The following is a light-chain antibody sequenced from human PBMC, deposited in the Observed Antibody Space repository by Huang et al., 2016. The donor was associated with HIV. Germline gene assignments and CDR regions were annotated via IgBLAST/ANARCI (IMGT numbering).Light chain of an antibody. CDR3: QQYDSSPWT. CDR2: GAA. CDR1: QSVSSSY. J-gene: IGKJ1*01. V-gene: IGKV3-20*01. Sequence: EIVLTQSPGTLSLSPGERAALSCRASQSVSSSYLAWYQQKPGQAPRLRFYGAASRATGIPDRCRGSGSGTDFTLTISRLEPEDFAVYYCQQYDSSPWTFGQGTKVEIK.